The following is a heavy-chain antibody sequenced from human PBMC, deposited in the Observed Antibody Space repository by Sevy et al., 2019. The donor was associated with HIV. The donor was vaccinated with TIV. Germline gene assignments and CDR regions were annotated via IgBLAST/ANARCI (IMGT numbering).Heavy chain of an antibody. CDR2: FDPEDGET. CDR1: GYTLTELS. V-gene: IGHV1-24*01. CDR3: AMGPNTVIHRYYFDY. D-gene: IGHD4-4*01. J-gene: IGHJ4*02. Sequence: ASVKVSCKVSGYTLTELSMHWVRQAPGKGLEWMGGFDPEDGETIYAQKFQGRVTMTEDTSTDTAYMELSSLRSEDTAVYYCAMGPNTVIHRYYFDYWGQGTLVTVSS.